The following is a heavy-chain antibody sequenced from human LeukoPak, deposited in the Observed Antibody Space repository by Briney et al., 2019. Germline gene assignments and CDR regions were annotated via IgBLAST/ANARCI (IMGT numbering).Heavy chain of an antibody. CDR2: ISGSGGST. CDR1: GFTFSSYA. CDR3: AKDPPVSNYYYYYMDV. Sequence: GGSLRLSCAASGFTFSSYAMSWVRQAPGKGLEWVSAISGSGGSTYYADSVKGRFTISRDNSKNTLYLQMNSLRAEDTAVYYCAKDPPVSNYYYYYMDVWGKGTTVTDSS. V-gene: IGHV3-23*01. J-gene: IGHJ6*03.